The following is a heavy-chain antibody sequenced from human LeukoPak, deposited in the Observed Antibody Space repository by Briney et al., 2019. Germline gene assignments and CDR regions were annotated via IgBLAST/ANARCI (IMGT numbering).Heavy chain of an antibody. CDR2: ISGSGDRR. V-gene: IGHV3-23*01. J-gene: IGHJ5*02. CDR1: GFAFSSYA. D-gene: IGHD6-19*01. CDR3: ARVRLVQWNWFDP. Sequence: PGGSLRLSCAASGFAFSSYAMRWVRQAPGKGLEWVSSISGSGDRRDSADSVKGRFTISRDNSKNTLYLEMYSLRSEDTAVYYCARVRLVQWNWFDPWGQGTLVTVSS.